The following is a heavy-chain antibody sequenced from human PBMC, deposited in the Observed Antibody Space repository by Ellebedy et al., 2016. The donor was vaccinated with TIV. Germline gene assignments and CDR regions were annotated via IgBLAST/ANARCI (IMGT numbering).Heavy chain of an antibody. J-gene: IGHJ4*01. Sequence: PGGSLRLSCKGSGYSFTKYWIGWVRQMPGKGLEWMGIICPGDSDTRYMPSFQGQVTISADKSTSTAYLHWSSLRASDTAMYYCAINTGTSSTLSYWGNGSLVTVSS. CDR3: AINTGTSSTLSY. CDR1: GYSFTKYW. CDR2: ICPGDSDT. V-gene: IGHV5-51*01. D-gene: IGHD6-13*01.